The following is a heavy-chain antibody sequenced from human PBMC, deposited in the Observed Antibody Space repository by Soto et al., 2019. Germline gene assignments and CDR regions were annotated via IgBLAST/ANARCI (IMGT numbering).Heavy chain of an antibody. CDR1: GFTFTNYA. CDR2: ISGSGEST. J-gene: IGHJ4*02. V-gene: IGHV3-23*01. CDR3: AKDPHYDFWSGSRHDY. D-gene: IGHD3-3*01. Sequence: GGSLRLSCAASGFTFTNYAVSWVRQAPGKGLEWVSGISGSGESTYYADSVKGRFTISRDNSKNTLFLQMNSLRAEDTVVYYCAKDPHYDFWSGSRHDYWGQGALVTVSS.